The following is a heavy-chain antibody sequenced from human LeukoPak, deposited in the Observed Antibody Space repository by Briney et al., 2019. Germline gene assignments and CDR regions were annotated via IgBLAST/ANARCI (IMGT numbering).Heavy chain of an antibody. CDR3: AHYGDYRFLYYFDH. J-gene: IGHJ4*02. V-gene: IGHV2-5*02. CDR1: WLLRPTSGVG. Sequence: SGPTLAHLTRLLTLPQNFSWLLRPTSGVGVGWIRQPPGKALEWLALIYWDNNKLYSPSLRSRLTIAKDTYKNQVVLTMTSMDRVDTATYSCAHYGDYRFLYYFDHWGQGTLVTVSS. CDR2: IYWDNNK. D-gene: IGHD4-17*01.